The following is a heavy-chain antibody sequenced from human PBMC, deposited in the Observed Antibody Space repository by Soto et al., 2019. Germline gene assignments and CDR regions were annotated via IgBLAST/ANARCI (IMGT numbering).Heavy chain of an antibody. CDR1: GGSVSSGVSC. CDR3: ARGYYDSSGQSNTFDI. J-gene: IGHJ3*02. V-gene: IGHV4-61*08. CDR2: VYYSGST. D-gene: IGHD3-22*01. Sequence: PSETLSLTCSVSGGSVSSGVSCWSWIRQPPGKGLEWIGYVYYSGSTNYNPSLKSRVTISVDTSKHQFSLKLNSVTAADTAVYYCARGYYDSSGQSNTFDIWGQGTMVTVSS.